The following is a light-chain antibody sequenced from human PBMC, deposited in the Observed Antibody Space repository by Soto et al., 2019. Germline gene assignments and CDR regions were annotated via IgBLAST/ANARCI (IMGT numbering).Light chain of an antibody. V-gene: IGKV3-15*01. CDR3: QQYNNGPPS. CDR1: QSVSGN. Sequence: EIVMTQSPATLSVSPGERATLSCRASQSVSGNLAWYQQKPGQAPRLLIYGASTRATGIPTRFSGSVSGTESTLTSSSLQSEDSAVYYCQQYNNGPPSFGQGTKVEIK. J-gene: IGKJ1*01. CDR2: GAS.